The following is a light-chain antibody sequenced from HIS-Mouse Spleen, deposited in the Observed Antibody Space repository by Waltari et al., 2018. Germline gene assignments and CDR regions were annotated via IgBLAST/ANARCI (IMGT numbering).Light chain of an antibody. CDR2: EGS. CDR1: SSEVGSYNL. J-gene: IGLJ3*02. Sequence: QSALTQPASVSGSPGQSSTIPCTATSSEVGSYNLVSWYQQHPGKAPKLMIYEGSQRPSGVSNRFSGSKSGNTASLTISGLQAEDEADYYCCSYAGSSTWVFGGGTKLTVL. V-gene: IGLV2-23*01. CDR3: CSYAGSSTWV.